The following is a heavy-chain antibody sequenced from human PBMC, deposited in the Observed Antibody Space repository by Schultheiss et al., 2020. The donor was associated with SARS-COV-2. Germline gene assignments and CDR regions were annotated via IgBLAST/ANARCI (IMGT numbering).Heavy chain of an antibody. J-gene: IGHJ4*02. CDR1: GGSFRGYY. D-gene: IGHD6-19*01. CDR2: IYYSGST. V-gene: IGHV4-34*01. CDR3: ARHGRVGMAIAGTHF. Sequence: SETLSLTCAVYGGSFRGYYWSWTRQPAGKGLEWIGYIYYSGSTTYNPSLKSRVTISVDTSKNQFSLKLSSVTAADTAVYYCARHGRVGMAIAGTHFWGQGTLVTVSS.